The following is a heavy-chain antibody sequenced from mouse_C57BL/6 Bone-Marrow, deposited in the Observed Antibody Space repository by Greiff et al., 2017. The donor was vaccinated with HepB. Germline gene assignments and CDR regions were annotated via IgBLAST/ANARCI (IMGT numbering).Heavy chain of an antibody. CDR1: GYTFTNYW. CDR3: ARSIYYGYATGFAY. Sequence: QVQLQQSGAELVRPGTSVKMSCKASGYTFTNYWIGWAKQRPGHGLEWIGDIYPGGGYTNYNEKFKGKATLTADKSSSTAYMQFSSLTSEDSAIYYCARSIYYGYATGFAYWGQGTLVTVSA. D-gene: IGHD2-2*01. CDR2: IYPGGGYT. V-gene: IGHV1-63*01. J-gene: IGHJ3*01.